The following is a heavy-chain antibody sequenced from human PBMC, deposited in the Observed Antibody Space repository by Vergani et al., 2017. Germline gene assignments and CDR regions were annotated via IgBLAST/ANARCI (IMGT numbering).Heavy chain of an antibody. CDR3: ARFSGDYWYFDL. V-gene: IGHV3-7*01. CDR2: IKQDGSEK. Sequence: EVQLVESGGGLVQPGGSLRLSCAASGFTFSSYWMSLVRQAPGKGLEWVANIKQDGSEKYSVDAVKGRFDISRANAKNSLYLQMNRLRAEDTAVYYCARFSGDYWYFDLWGRGTLVTVSS. CDR1: GFTFSSYW. J-gene: IGHJ2*01. D-gene: IGHD2-21*01.